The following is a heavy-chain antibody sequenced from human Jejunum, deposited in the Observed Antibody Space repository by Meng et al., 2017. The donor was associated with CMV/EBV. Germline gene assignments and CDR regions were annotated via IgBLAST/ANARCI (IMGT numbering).Heavy chain of an antibody. V-gene: IGHV3-74*01. CDR1: GFTFSKYW. D-gene: IGHD4-17*01. CDR2: INSDGST. J-gene: IGHJ6*02. Sequence: SGFTFSKYWMHWVRQAPGKGLVWVSRINSDGSTNYADFVKGRFTMSRDNAKNTVYLQMSSLRAEDTAVYYCAREGELDYGDYGVWGQGTAGTVSS. CDR3: AREGELDYGDYGV.